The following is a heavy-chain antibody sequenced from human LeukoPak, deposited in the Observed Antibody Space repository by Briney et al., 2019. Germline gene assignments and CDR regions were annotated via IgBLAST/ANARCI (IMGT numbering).Heavy chain of an antibody. CDR2: IGDSGGST. Sequence: GGSLRLSCAASGFTFSSYGMSWVRQAPGEGLEWVSAIGDSGGSTYYTDSVKGRFTISRDNSKNTLYLQMNSLRAEDTAVYYCASILLWYVYDYWGQGTLVTVSS. J-gene: IGHJ4*02. CDR1: GFTFSSYG. CDR3: ASILLWYVYDY. V-gene: IGHV3-23*01. D-gene: IGHD3-10*01.